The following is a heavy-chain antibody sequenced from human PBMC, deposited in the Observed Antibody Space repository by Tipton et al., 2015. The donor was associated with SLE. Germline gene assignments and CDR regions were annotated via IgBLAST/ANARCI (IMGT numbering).Heavy chain of an antibody. Sequence: SLRLSCAASGFTFSFYGMHWVRQAPGKGLEWVAFIRYDANSKHYVDSVKGRFTISRDNSKNTLYLQMNSLRAEDTAVYYCATQVIGVVAHEGGAFDIWGQGTMVTVSS. CDR3: ATQVIGVVAHEGGAFDI. CDR1: GFTFSFYG. V-gene: IGHV3-30*02. CDR2: IRYDANSK. J-gene: IGHJ3*02. D-gene: IGHD2-15*01.